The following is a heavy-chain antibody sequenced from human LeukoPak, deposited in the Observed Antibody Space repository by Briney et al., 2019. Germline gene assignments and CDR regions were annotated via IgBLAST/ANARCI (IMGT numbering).Heavy chain of an antibody. CDR2: INHSGST. CDR3: ARADGSGSYTNWFDP. Sequence: PSETLSLTCAVYGGSFSGYYRSWIRQPPGNGLEWIGEINHSGSTNYNPSLKSRVTISVDTSKNQFSLKLSSVTAADTAVYYCARADGSGSYTNWFDPWGQGTLVTVSS. J-gene: IGHJ5*02. V-gene: IGHV4-34*01. CDR1: GGSFSGYY. D-gene: IGHD3-10*01.